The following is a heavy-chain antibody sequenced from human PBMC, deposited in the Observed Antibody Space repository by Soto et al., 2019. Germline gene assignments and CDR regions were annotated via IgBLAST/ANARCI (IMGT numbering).Heavy chain of an antibody. J-gene: IGHJ6*03. Sequence: SVKVSCKASGGTFSNFAISWVRQAPGQGLEWMGGIIPVFATTNYAQKFQGRVTITADESTSTAYMELSSLRSEDTAVYYCATHGQRLDYYYYYYMDVWGKGTTVTVS. CDR2: IIPVFATT. CDR3: ATHGQRLDYYYYYYMDV. V-gene: IGHV1-69*13. CDR1: GGTFSNFA. D-gene: IGHD2-8*01.